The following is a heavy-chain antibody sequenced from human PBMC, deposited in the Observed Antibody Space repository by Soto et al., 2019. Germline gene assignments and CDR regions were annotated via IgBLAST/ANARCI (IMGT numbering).Heavy chain of an antibody. CDR2: IKSKTDGGTT. D-gene: IGHD3-22*01. Sequence: GGSLRLSCAASGFTFSNAWMSWVRQAPGKGLEWVGRIKSKTDGGTTDYAAPVKGRFTISRDDSKNTLYLQMNSLKTEDTAVYYCTTDWTYYYDSSGYYLDYWGQGKMVTVSA. J-gene: IGHJ4*02. CDR3: TTDWTYYYDSSGYYLDY. V-gene: IGHV3-15*01. CDR1: GFTFSNAW.